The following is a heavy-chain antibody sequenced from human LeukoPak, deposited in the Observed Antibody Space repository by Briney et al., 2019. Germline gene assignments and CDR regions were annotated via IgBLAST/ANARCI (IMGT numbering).Heavy chain of an antibody. CDR3: AKQLGYCSDGSCYFPY. CDR1: AFIFSGHW. CDR2: ISNNGGYT. Sequence: GGSLRLSCEGSAFIFSGHWMNWVRQAPGKGLEWVSAISNNGGYTYYADSVQGRFTISRDNSKSTLCLQMNSLRAEDTAVYYCAKQLGYCSDGSCYFPYWGQGTLVTVSS. D-gene: IGHD2-15*01. J-gene: IGHJ4*02. V-gene: IGHV3-23*01.